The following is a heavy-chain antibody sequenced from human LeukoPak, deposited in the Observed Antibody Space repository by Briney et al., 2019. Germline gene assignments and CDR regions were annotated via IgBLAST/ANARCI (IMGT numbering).Heavy chain of an antibody. CDR3: ATGDYYYDSSGWHY. CDR1: GFTFSSYS. J-gene: IGHJ4*02. D-gene: IGHD3-22*01. V-gene: IGHV3-21*01. Sequence: GGSLRLSCAASGFTFSSYSMNWVRQAPGKGLEWVSSISSSSSYIYYADSVKGRFTISRDNAKNSLYLQMNSLRAEDTAVYYCATGDYYYDSSGWHYWGQGTLVTVSS. CDR2: ISSSSSYI.